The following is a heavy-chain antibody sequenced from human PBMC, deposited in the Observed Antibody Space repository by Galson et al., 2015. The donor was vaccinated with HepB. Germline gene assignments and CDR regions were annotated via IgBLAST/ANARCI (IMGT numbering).Heavy chain of an antibody. CDR1: GFTFSSYA. CDR2: INGSGGST. D-gene: IGHD3-3*01. J-gene: IGHJ5*02. CDR3: AKARARYYDYLFDP. Sequence: SLRLSCAASGFTFSSYAMSWVRQAPGKGLEWVSAINGSGGSTYYADSVKGRFTISRDNSKNTLYLQMNSLRAEDTAVYYCAKARARYYDYLFDPWGQGTLVTVSS. V-gene: IGHV3-23*01.